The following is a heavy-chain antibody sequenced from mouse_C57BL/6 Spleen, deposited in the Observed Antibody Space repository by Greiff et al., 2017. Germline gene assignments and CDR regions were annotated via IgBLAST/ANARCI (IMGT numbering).Heavy chain of an antibody. V-gene: IGHV14-4*01. D-gene: IGHD1-1*01. J-gene: IGHJ4*01. CDR3: AAHQAFITTVVADYAMDY. CDR1: GFNIKDDY. CDR2: IDPENGDT. Sequence: EAKLQESGAELVRPGASVKLSCTASGFNIKDDYMHWVKQRPEQGLEWIGWIDPENGDTEYASKFQGKATITADTSSNTAYLQLSSLTSEDTAVYYCAAHQAFITTVVADYAMDYWGQGTSVTVSS.